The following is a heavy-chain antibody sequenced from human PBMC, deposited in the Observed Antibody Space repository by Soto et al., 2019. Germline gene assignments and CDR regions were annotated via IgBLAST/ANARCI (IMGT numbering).Heavy chain of an antibody. J-gene: IGHJ4*02. CDR1: GFTFSGYW. D-gene: IGHD3-22*01. Sequence: EVQLVESGGGIVQLGGSLSPSFAAPGFTFSGYWLHWFPQAPGKGRVWVSRINSDGSRTSYADSAKGRFTISRDNAKNTVYLQMNSLRAEDTAVYYCARGDGDYYDGNGYLGRHWGQGTLVTVSS. CDR2: INSDGSRT. CDR3: ARGDGDYYDGNGYLGRH. V-gene: IGHV3-74*01.